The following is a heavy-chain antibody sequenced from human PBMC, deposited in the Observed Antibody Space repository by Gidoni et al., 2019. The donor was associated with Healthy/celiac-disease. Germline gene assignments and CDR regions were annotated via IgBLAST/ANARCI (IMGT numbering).Heavy chain of an antibody. CDR1: GYPFTSYY. V-gene: IGHV1-46*03. CDR3: ARFYYDSSGYSHFYFDY. Sequence: QVQLVQSGAEVKKPGASVKVSCKASGYPFTSYYMHWVRQAPGQGLEWMGIINPSGGSTSYAQKFQGRVTMTRDTSTSTVYMELSSLRSEDTAVYYCARFYYDSSGYSHFYFDYWGQGTLVTVSS. CDR2: INPSGGST. J-gene: IGHJ4*02. D-gene: IGHD3-22*01.